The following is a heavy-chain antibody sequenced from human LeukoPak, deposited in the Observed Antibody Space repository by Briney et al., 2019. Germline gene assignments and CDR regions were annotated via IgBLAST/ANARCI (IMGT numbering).Heavy chain of an antibody. CDR3: AAALTTHYYYYGMDV. CDR1: GFTFTSSA. V-gene: IGHV1-58*02. Sequence: GTSVKVSCKASGFTFTSSARQWVRQARGQRLEWIGWIVVGSGNTNYAQKFQERVTITRDMSTSTAYMELSSLRSEDTAVYYCAAALTTHYYYYGMDVWGQGTTVTVSS. J-gene: IGHJ6*02. CDR2: IVVGSGNT. D-gene: IGHD3-9*01.